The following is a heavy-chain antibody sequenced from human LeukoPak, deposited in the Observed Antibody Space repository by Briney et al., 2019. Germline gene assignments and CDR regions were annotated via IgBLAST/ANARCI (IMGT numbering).Heavy chain of an antibody. CDR2: ISHDGSNQ. D-gene: IGHD3-22*01. CDR1: GFTFSNFG. Sequence: QAGGSLRLSCAASGFTFSNFGIHWVRQAPGKGLEWVALISHDGSNQYYPDSVKGRFTISRDNSENTLSLHMNSLRAEDTAMYYCAREGYYAFDIWGQGTMVTVSS. J-gene: IGHJ3*02. CDR3: AREGYYAFDI. V-gene: IGHV3-30-3*01.